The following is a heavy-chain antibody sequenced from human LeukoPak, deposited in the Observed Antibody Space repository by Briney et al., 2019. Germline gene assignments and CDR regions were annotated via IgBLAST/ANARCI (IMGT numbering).Heavy chain of an antibody. CDR1: GGSISSGSYY. D-gene: IGHD6-13*01. CDR3: ARDFVIAATTEYFQY. V-gene: IGHV4-61*09. CDR2: IYTSGST. J-gene: IGHJ1*01. Sequence: SETLSLTCTVSGGSISSGSYYWSWIRQPAGKGLEWIGHIYTSGSTKYNPSLKSQVTISADTSKNQFSLKLSSVTAADTAVYYCARDFVIAATTEYFQYWGQGTLVTVSS.